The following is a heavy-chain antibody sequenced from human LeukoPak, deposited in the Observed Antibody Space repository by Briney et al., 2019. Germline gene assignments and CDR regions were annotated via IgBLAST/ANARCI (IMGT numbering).Heavy chain of an antibody. D-gene: IGHD5-18*01. Sequence: SQTLSLTCTVSGGSISSGSYYWSWIRQPAGKGLEWIGRFYTSGSTNYNPSLKSRVTISVDTSKNQFSLKLSSVTAADTAVYYCARDRGGMDTAMVSSYWGQGTLVTVSS. V-gene: IGHV4-61*02. CDR1: GGSISSGSYY. CDR3: ARDRGGMDTAMVSSY. CDR2: FYTSGST. J-gene: IGHJ4*02.